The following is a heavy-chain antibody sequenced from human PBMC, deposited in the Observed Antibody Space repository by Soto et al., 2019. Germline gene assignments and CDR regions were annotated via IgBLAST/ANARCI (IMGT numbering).Heavy chain of an antibody. D-gene: IGHD6-19*01. CDR3: AAPYSTGHRLLGY. Sequence: LRLSCVASGFTFSDYSVSWVRQAPGKGLEWLSSISSSSTFTHYADSVKGRFTISRGNAKNSLYLQMNSLRAEDTAVYYCAAPYSTGHRLLGYWGQGTLVTVSS. J-gene: IGHJ4*02. CDR2: ISSSSTFT. V-gene: IGHV3-21*01. CDR1: GFTFSDYS.